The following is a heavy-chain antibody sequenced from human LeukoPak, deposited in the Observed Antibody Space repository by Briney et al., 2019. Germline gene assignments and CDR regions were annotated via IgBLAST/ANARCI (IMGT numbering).Heavy chain of an antibody. CDR3: ARGDYYDSSGYYLGYFDY. Sequence: GGSLRLSCAASGFTVSSNYMSWVRQAPGKGLEWVSVIYSGGSTYYADSVKGRFTISRDNSKNTLYLQMNSLRAEDTAVYYCARGDYYDSSGYYLGYFDYWGQGTLVTVSS. V-gene: IGHV3-53*01. CDR1: GFTVSSNY. D-gene: IGHD3-22*01. J-gene: IGHJ4*02. CDR2: IYSGGST.